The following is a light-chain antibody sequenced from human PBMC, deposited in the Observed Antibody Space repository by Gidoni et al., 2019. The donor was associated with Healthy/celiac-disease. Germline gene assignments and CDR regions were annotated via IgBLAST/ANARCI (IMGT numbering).Light chain of an antibody. V-gene: IGLV3-1*01. CDR1: KLGDKY. J-gene: IGLJ2*01. CDR2: QDS. CDR3: QAWDSSVVV. Sequence: SYALPQPPPVSLSPGQTASITCSGDKLGDKYACWYQQKPGQSPVLVIYQDSKRPSGIPERFSGSNSGNTATLTISGTQAMDEADYYCQAWDSSVVVFGGGTKLTVL.